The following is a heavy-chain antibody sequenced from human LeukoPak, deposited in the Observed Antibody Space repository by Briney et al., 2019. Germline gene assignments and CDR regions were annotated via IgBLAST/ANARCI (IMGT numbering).Heavy chain of an antibody. J-gene: IGHJ6*02. CDR3: ARENLGMDTAMVTPGCYYYGMDV. CDR2: ISSSGSTI. V-gene: IGHV3-48*03. D-gene: IGHD5-18*01. Sequence: GGSLRLSCAASGFTFSSYEMNWVRQAPGKGLEWVSYISSSGSTIYYADSVKGRFTISRDNAKNSLYLQMNSLRAEDTAVYYCARENLGMDTAMVTPGCYYYGMDVWGQGTTVTVSS. CDR1: GFTFSSYE.